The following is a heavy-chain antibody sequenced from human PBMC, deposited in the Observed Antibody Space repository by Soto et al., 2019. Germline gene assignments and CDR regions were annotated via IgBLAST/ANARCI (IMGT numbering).Heavy chain of an antibody. D-gene: IGHD3-16*01. CDR1: RFTFGDYA. Sequence: SRRLSCTTSRFTFGDYALSWVRQAPGKGLEWVGFIRRNAYGGTTDYAASVKGRFTISRDDSTSIAYLQMNSLRTEDTALYYCTRASSLDFDFWGQGTLITVS. J-gene: IGHJ4*02. V-gene: IGHV3-49*04. CDR3: TRASSLDFDF. CDR2: IRRNAYGGTT.